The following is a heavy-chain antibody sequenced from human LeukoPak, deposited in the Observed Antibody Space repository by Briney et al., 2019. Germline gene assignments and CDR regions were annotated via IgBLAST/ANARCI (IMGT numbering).Heavy chain of an antibody. V-gene: IGHV1-2*02. CDR3: AREPYYDFWSGPHTKYYYYMDV. J-gene: IGHJ6*03. CDR2: INPNSGGT. Sequence: ASVKVSCKASGYTFTGYYMHWVRQAPGQGLEWMGWINPNSGGTNYAQKFQGRVTMTRDTSISTAYMELSRLRSDDTAVYYCAREPYYDFWSGPHTKYYYYMDVWGKGTTVTVSS. D-gene: IGHD3-3*01. CDR1: GYTFTGYY.